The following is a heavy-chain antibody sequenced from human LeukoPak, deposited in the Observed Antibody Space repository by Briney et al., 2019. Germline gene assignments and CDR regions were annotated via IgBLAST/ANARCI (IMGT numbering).Heavy chain of an antibody. J-gene: IGHJ5*02. Sequence: SQTLSLTCAISGDSVSRKSAAWNWIRQSPSRGLEWLGRTYYRSKWYNDYAVSVKSRITINPDTSKNQFSLQLNSVTPEDTAVYYCAGGDFEEQPRWFDPWGQGTLVTVSS. CDR2: TYYRSKWYN. D-gene: IGHD6-13*01. CDR1: GDSVSRKSAA. V-gene: IGHV6-1*01. CDR3: AGGDFEEQPRWFDP.